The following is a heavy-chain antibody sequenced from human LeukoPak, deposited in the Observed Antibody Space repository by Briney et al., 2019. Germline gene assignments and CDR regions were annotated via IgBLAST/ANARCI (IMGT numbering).Heavy chain of an antibody. Sequence: PSETLSLTCAVYVESFSGYYWSWIRQPPGKGLEWIGEINHSGSTNYNPSLKSRVTISVDTSKNQFSLKLSSVTAADTAVYYCARHKGGSTPYQDAFDIWGQGTMVTVSS. CDR2: INHSGST. CDR3: ARHKGGSTPYQDAFDI. D-gene: IGHD2-2*01. V-gene: IGHV4-34*01. CDR1: VESFSGYY. J-gene: IGHJ3*02.